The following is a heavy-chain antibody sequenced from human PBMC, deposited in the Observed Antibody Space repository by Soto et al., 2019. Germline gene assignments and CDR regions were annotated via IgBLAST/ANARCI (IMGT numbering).Heavy chain of an antibody. CDR2: ISSSSSYI. CDR1: GFTFSSYS. V-gene: IGHV3-21*01. D-gene: IGHD3-9*01. CDR3: ARDLGYDILTGYFPDDAFDI. J-gene: IGHJ3*02. Sequence: SCAASGFTFSSYSMNWVRQAPGKGLEWVSSISSSSSYIYYADSVKGRFTISRDNAKNSLYLQMNSLRAEDTAVYYCARDLGYDILTGYFPDDAFDIWGQGTMVTVSS.